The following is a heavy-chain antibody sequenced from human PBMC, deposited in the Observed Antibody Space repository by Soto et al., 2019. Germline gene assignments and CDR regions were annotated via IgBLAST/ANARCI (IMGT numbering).Heavy chain of an antibody. CDR1: GGTFSSYA. Sequence: SVKVSCKASGGTFSSYAISWVRQAPGQGLEWMGGIIPIFGTANYAQKFQGRVTITADESTSTAYMELSSLRSEDTAVYYCARVGRSYDFWSGYFLDWGQGTLVTVSS. D-gene: IGHD3-3*01. CDR2: IIPIFGTA. J-gene: IGHJ4*02. V-gene: IGHV1-69*13. CDR3: ARVGRSYDFWSGYFLD.